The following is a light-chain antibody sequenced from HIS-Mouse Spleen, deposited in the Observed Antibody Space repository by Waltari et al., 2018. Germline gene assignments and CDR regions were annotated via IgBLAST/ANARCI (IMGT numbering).Light chain of an antibody. Sequence: DIVMTQSPLSLPVTPGEPASISCRSSQSLLHSNGYNYLDWYLQKPGQSPHLLSYLGSNRASGVPDRFSGSGSGTDFTLKISRVEAEDVGVYYCMQALQTPLFTFGPGTKVDIK. CDR2: LGS. J-gene: IGKJ3*01. V-gene: IGKV2-28*01. CDR3: MQALQTPLFT. CDR1: QSLLHSNGYNY.